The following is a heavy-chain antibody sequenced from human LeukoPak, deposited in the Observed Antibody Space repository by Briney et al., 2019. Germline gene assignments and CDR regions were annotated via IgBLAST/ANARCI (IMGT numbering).Heavy chain of an antibody. J-gene: IGHJ4*02. CDR1: GYTLTSYA. D-gene: IGHD6-19*01. V-gene: IGHV1-3*04. Sequence: ASVKVSCKASGYTLTSYAIHWVRQAPGQRPEWMGWINTGNGNTKYSQKFQGRVTITRDTSASTAYMELSSLRSEDTAVYYCARGYRIAVAGDQPYFDYWGQGTLVTVSS. CDR3: ARGYRIAVAGDQPYFDY. CDR2: INTGNGNT.